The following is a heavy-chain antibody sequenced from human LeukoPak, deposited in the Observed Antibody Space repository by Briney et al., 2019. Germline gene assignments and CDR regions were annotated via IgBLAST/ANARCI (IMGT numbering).Heavy chain of an antibody. CDR1: GFTFSSYG. V-gene: IGHV3-33*01. Sequence: GGSLRLSCAASGFTFSSYGMHWVRQAPGKGLEWVAVIWYDGSNKYYADSVKGRFTISRENAKNSLYLQMNSLRAGDTAVYYCARAVYSSGWWGGYYFDYWGQGTLVTVSS. CDR3: ARAVYSSGWWGGYYFDY. CDR2: IWYDGSNK. J-gene: IGHJ4*02. D-gene: IGHD6-19*01.